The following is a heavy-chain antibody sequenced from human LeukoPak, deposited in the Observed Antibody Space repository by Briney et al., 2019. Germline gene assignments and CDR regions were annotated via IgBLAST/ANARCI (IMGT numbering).Heavy chain of an antibody. Sequence: SQTLSLTCAISGDRVSSNSASWNWIRQSPSRGLEWLGKTYYRSKWYNDFAVSVKSRITINPDTSKNQFSLQLNSVTPEDTAVYYCARDQARYCSSTSCSYGLDVWGQGTTVTVS. J-gene: IGHJ6*02. CDR1: GDRVSSNSAS. V-gene: IGHV6-1*01. CDR2: TYYRSKWYN. CDR3: ARDQARYCSSTSCSYGLDV. D-gene: IGHD2-2*01.